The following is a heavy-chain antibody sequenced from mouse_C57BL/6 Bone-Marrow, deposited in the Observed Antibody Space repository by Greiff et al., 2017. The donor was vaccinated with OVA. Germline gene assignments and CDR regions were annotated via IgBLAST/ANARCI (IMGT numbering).Heavy chain of an antibody. CDR2: IDPDTGGT. V-gene: IGHV1-15*01. CDR1: GYTFTDYE. CDR3: TRPYYYGSRGYYAMDY. J-gene: IGHJ4*01. D-gene: IGHD1-1*01. Sequence: QVQLQESGAELVRPGASVTLSCKASGYTFTDYEMHWVKQTPVHGLEWIGAIDPDTGGTAYNQKFKGKAILTADKSSSTAYMELRSLTSEDSAVYYGTRPYYYGSRGYYAMDYWGQGTSVTVSS.